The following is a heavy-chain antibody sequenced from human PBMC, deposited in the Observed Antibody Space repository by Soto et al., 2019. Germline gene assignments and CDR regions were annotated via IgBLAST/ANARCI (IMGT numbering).Heavy chain of an antibody. CDR1: GFSFTTYA. J-gene: IGHJ4*02. CDR2: VSGSGSST. CDR3: ERDPRYYDSGGYYDY. Sequence: EVQLLESGGGLVQPGGSLRLSCAASGFSFTTYAMGWVRQAPGKGLEWVSAVSGSGSSTYYADSVKGRFSSSTNNAKTTAYLYMNSLRAEDTAVYYSERDPRYYDSGGYYDYWGQGTLVTVSS. V-gene: IGHV3-23*01. D-gene: IGHD3-22*01.